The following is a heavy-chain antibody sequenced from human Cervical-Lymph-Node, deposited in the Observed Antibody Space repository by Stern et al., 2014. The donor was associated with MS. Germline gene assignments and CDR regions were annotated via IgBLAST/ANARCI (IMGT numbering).Heavy chain of an antibody. D-gene: IGHD4-11*01. V-gene: IGHV4-31*03. CDR2: IYYSGST. CDR1: GGSISSGGYY. Sequence: QLQLQESGPGLVKPSQTLSLTCTVSGGSISSGGYYWSWIRQHPRKGLEXIGYIYYSGSTYYNPSLKSRVTISVDTSKNQFSLKLSSVTAADTAVYYCARAVSVTIHFDYWGQGTLVTVSS. J-gene: IGHJ4*02. CDR3: ARAVSVTIHFDY.